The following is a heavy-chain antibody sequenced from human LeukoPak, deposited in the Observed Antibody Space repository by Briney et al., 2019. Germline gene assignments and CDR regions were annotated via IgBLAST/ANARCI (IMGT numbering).Heavy chain of an antibody. CDR1: GYSISSGYY. J-gene: IGHJ3*02. CDR2: IYHSGST. D-gene: IGHD3-16*02. CDR3: ARVADDYVWGSYRYKAFDI. V-gene: IGHV4-38-2*02. Sequence: PSETLSLTCTVSGYSISSGYYWGWIRQPPGKGLEWIGSIYHSGSTYYNPSLKSRVTISVDTSKNQFSLKLSSVTAADTAVYYCARVADDYVWGSYRYKAFDIWGQGTMVTVSS.